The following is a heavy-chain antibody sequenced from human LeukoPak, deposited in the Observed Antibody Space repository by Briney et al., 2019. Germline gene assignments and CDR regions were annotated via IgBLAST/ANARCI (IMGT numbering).Heavy chain of an antibody. V-gene: IGHV4-4*02. CDR1: GGSISSSNW. CDR3: ARPFKGYCSGGSCYSTFPYYYYYMDV. D-gene: IGHD2-15*01. CDR2: IYHSGST. J-gene: IGHJ6*03. Sequence: SETLSLTCTVSGGSISSSNWWSWVRQPPGKGLEWIGEIYHSGSTNYNPALKSRVTISVDKSKNQFSLKLSSVTAADTAVYYCARPFKGYCSGGSCYSTFPYYYYYMDVRGKGTTVTVSS.